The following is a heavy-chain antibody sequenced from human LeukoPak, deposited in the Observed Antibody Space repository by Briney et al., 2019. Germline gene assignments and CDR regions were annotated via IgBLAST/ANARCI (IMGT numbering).Heavy chain of an antibody. J-gene: IGHJ4*02. V-gene: IGHV3-7*01. D-gene: IGHD3-22*01. CDR2: IRQDGDTK. CDR3: ARGAYYYED. Sequence: PGGSLRLSCAASGFPFNAYWMTWVRQAPGKGLEWVANIRQDGDTKYYVDSVKGRFTISRDNAKNSLYLQMNSLRAEDTAVYYCARGAYYYEDWGQGTLVTVSS. CDR1: GFPFNAYW.